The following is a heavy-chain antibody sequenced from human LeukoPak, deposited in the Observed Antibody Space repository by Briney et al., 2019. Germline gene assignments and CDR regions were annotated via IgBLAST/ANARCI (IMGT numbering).Heavy chain of an antibody. J-gene: IGHJ5*02. D-gene: IGHD2-15*01. CDR3: ARDSNPTGELLLSS. Sequence: PSETLSLTCTVSGGSISSGGYYWSWIRQPPGKGLEWIGYIYHSGSTYYNPSLKSRVTISVDRSKNQFSLKLSSVTAADTAVYYCARDSNPTGELLLSSWGQGTLVTVSS. CDR1: GGSISSGGYY. CDR2: IYHSGST. V-gene: IGHV4-30-2*01.